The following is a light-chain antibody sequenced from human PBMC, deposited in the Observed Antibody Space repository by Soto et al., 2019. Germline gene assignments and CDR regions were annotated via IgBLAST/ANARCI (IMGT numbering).Light chain of an antibody. CDR3: TSYTSISIVV. J-gene: IGLJ2*01. CDR2: DVS. V-gene: IGLV2-14*01. Sequence: QSVLTQPASVSGSPGQSITISCTGTSSDVGGYNYVSWYQQHPGKAPKLMIYDVSNRPSGVSNRFSGSKSGNTASLTISGLQADDVDDSSCTSYTSISIVVFGGGT. CDR1: SSDVGGYNY.